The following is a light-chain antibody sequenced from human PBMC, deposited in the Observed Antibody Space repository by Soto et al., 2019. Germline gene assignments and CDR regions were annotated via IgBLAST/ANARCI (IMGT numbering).Light chain of an antibody. Sequence: IVLTQSPGTLSLSPGARATLSCRASQSVSSIYLAWYQQKPGQPPRLLIYAASKRATGVPERFSGSESGKAFSRTTSRLPPEDVTLYSGQQDGDSPLCTFGQGSRVEI. CDR2: AAS. CDR1: QSVSSIY. J-gene: IGKJ2*02. V-gene: IGKV3-20*01. CDR3: QQDGDSPLCT.